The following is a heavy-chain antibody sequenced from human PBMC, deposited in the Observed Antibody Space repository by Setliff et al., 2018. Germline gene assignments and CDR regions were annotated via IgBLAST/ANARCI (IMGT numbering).Heavy chain of an antibody. V-gene: IGHV4-61*08. CDR3: ARDLGHGGDSDY. CDR1: GGSISSGDYY. D-gene: IGHD2-21*02. J-gene: IGHJ4*02. Sequence: PSETLSLTCTVSGGSISSGDYYWSWIRQPPGTGLEWIGYIYIGGSANYNPSLKSRVPMSVDTSKNQFSLKLSSVTATDTAVYYCARDLGHGGDSDYWGQGILVTVSS. CDR2: IYIGGSA.